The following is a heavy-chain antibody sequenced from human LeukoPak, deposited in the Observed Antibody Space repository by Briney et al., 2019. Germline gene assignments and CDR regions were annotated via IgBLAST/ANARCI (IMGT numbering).Heavy chain of an antibody. CDR1: GFTFSSYS. D-gene: IGHD2-2*01. V-gene: IGHV3-48*04. CDR2: LSSGSSTI. J-gene: IGHJ4*02. Sequence: PGGSLRLSCAASGFTFSSYSMNWVRQAPGKGLEWVSYLSSGSSTIYYADSVKGRFTISRDNAKNSLYLQMNSLRAEATAVYFCARALGYCGSASCYYFDYWGQGTLVTVSS. CDR3: ARALGYCGSASCYYFDY.